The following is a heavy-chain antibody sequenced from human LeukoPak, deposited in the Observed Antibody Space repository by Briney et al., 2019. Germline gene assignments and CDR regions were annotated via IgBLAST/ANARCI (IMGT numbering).Heavy chain of an antibody. V-gene: IGHV3-9*01. CDR1: GFTFDDYA. D-gene: IGHD3-10*01. J-gene: IGHJ4*02. CDR3: ARDSKKENYYGSGSYYPFDY. Sequence: PGGSLRLSCAASGFTFDDYAMHWVRQAPGKGLEWVSGISWNSGSIGYADSVKGRFTISRDNAKNSLYLQMNSLRAEDTAVYYCARDSKKENYYGSGSYYPFDYWGQGTLVTVSS. CDR2: ISWNSGSI.